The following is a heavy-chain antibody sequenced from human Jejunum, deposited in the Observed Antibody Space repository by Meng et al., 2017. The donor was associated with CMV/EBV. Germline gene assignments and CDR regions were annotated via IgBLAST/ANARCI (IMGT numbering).Heavy chain of an antibody. J-gene: IGHJ4*02. V-gene: IGHV3-53*01. D-gene: IGHD1-14*01. CDR1: NY. Sequence: NYMDGVRKTPGKGLGWVSILYSDGNTFATFTYYADSVEGRFTISRGSSRNTLYRQMDSLRAEDSAVYYCASHTHYAGNPPGTHNCWGQGTLVTVSS. CDR3: ASHTHYAGNPPGTHNC. CDR2: LYSDGNTFATFT.